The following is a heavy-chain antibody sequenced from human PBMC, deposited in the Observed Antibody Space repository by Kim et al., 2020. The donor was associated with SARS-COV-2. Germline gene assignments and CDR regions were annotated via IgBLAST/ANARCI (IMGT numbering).Heavy chain of an antibody. Sequence: SVKVSCKASGFTFTSSAVQLVRQARGQRLEWIGWIVVGSGNTNYAQKFQERVTITRDTSTSTAYMELSSLRSEDTAVYYCAADPDGLYDFWSGLLGGYYSYGMDVWGQGTAVTVSS. CDR2: IVVGSGNT. V-gene: IGHV1-58*01. J-gene: IGHJ6*02. D-gene: IGHD3-3*01. CDR1: GFTFTSSA. CDR3: AADPDGLYDFWSGLLGGYYSYGMDV.